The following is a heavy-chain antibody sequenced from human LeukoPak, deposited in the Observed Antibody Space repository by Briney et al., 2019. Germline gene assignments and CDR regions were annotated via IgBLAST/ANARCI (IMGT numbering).Heavy chain of an antibody. D-gene: IGHD1-7*01. J-gene: IGHJ5*02. CDR1: GYFIISYW. CDR3: ARFWNWDWFDP. CDR2: IYTGDCDT. V-gene: IGHV5-51*01. Sequence: AESLMISCKAAGYFIISYWIGWVRHMARGGVEWMVIIYTGDCDTRYNPSSEGKVTISADKSISTAYLQWRTLKAADTRMYYCARFWNWDWFDPWGQETLFTVSS.